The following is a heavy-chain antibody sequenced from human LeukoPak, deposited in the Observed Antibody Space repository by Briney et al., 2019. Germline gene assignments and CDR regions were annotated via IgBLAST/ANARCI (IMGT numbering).Heavy chain of an antibody. CDR1: GGTXSSYA. J-gene: IGHJ4*02. Sequence: SVKVSCKASGGTXSSYAISGVRQAPGQGLEWMGGIIPIFGTANYAQKFQGRVTITADESTSTAYMELSSLRSEDTAVYYCARDSYYYDSSGYYGPFDYWGQGTLVTVSS. CDR3: ARDSYYYDSSGYYGPFDY. V-gene: IGHV1-69*13. D-gene: IGHD3-22*01. CDR2: IIPIFGTA.